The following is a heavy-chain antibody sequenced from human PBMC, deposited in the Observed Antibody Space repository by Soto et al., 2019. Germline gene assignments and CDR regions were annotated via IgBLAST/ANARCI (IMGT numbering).Heavy chain of an antibody. J-gene: IGHJ4*02. V-gene: IGHV3-74*01. CDR2: INSDGTTT. Sequence: EVQLVESGGGLVQPGGSLRLSCAGSGFTFSGNWMHWVRQAPGKGLVWVSRINSDGTTTNYADSVKGRFTISRDNAKNTLFLQMSSLRAEDTAVYYCARGPFGWYGFAYWGQGTLITVSS. CDR3: ARGPFGWYGFAY. D-gene: IGHD6-19*01. CDR1: GFTFSGNW.